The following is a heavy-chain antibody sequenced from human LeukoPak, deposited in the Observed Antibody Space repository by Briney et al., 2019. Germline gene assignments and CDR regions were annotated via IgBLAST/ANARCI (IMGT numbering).Heavy chain of an antibody. CDR3: AKHPRYSSSPLRGYYYYMDV. CDR1: GGSISSYY. D-gene: IGHD6-6*01. V-gene: IGHV4-4*09. Sequence: SETLSLTCTVSGGSISSYYWSWIRQPPGKGLEWIGYIYTSGSTNYNPSLKSRVTISVDTSKNQFSLKLSSVTAADTAVYYCAKHPRYSSSPLRGYYYYMDVWGKGTTVTVSS. J-gene: IGHJ6*03. CDR2: IYTSGST.